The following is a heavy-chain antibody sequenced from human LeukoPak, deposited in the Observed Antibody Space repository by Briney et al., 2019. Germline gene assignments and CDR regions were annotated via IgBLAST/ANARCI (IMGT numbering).Heavy chain of an antibody. J-gene: IGHJ5*02. Sequence: PSVKVSCTASGGTFSSYAISWVRQAPGQRLEWMRRIITILGIANYAQKFESRVTITADKYTSTAYMVLSSLRSEDTAVYYCARVAMVRGVIWWFDPWGQGTLVTVSS. CDR3: ARVAMVRGVIWWFDP. D-gene: IGHD3-10*01. V-gene: IGHV1-69*04. CDR1: GGTFSSYA. CDR2: IITILGIA.